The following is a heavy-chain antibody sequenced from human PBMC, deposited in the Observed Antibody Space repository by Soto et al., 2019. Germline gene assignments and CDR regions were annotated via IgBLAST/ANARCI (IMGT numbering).Heavy chain of an antibody. CDR3: VKDPRLGQDYYYGMDV. D-gene: IGHD7-27*01. V-gene: IGHV3-64D*06. J-gene: IGHJ6*02. CDR1: GFTFSSYA. CDR2: ISSNGGST. Sequence: GGSLRLSCSASGFTFSSYAMHWVRQAPGKGLEYVSAISSNGGSTYYADSVKGRFTISRDNSKNTLYLQMSSLRAEDTAVYYCVKDPRLGQDYYYGMDVWGQGTPVTVSS.